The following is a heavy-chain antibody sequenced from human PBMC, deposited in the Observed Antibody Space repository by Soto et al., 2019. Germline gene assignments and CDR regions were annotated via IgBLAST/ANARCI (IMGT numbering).Heavy chain of an antibody. D-gene: IGHD1-7*01. CDR2: INHSGVT. CDR3: ARRTGTSRYYYSGMDV. J-gene: IGHJ6*02. V-gene: IGHV4-34*01. Sequence: SETLSLTCAVYGGSFSGYYWSWIRQPPGKGLEWIGEINHSGVTNYNPSLKSRVIISVDTSKNQFSLNLSSVTAADTAVYYCARRTGTSRYYYSGMDVWGQGTKVTVSS. CDR1: GGSFSGYY.